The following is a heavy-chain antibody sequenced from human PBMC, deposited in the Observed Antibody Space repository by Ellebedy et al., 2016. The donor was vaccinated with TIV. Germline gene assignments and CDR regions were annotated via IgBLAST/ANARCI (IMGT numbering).Heavy chain of an antibody. J-gene: IGHJ2*01. Sequence: GGSLRLSCAASGFTFSNAWMSWVRQAPGKGLEWVANIKQDGSENYYVDSVKGRFTISRDNAKNSLYLQMNSLTAEDTAVYYCARRYFDLWGRGTLVTVSS. CDR1: GFTFSNAW. CDR2: IKQDGSEN. CDR3: ARRYFDL. V-gene: IGHV3-7*04.